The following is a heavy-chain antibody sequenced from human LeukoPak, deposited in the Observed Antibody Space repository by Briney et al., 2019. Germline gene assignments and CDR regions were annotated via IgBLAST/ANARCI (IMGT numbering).Heavy chain of an antibody. CDR3: ARGRSSSWYFLDY. CDR2: IYTSGST. V-gene: IGHV4-61*02. CDR1: GRSISSSSYY. D-gene: IGHD6-13*01. J-gene: IGHJ4*02. Sequence: SETLSLACTVSGRSISSSSYYWSWIRQPAGKGLEWIGRIYTSGSTNYNPSLKSRVTISVDTSKNQFSLKLSSVTAADTAVYYCARGRSSSWYFLDYWGQGTLVTVSS.